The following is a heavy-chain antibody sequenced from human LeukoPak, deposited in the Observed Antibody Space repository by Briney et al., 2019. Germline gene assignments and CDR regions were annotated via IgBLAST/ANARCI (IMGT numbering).Heavy chain of an antibody. CDR2: INAGNGNT. CDR3: ARDSLLWFGEPSGEFDY. V-gene: IGHV1-3*01. D-gene: IGHD3-10*01. Sequence: ASVKVSCKASGYTFTSYAMHWVRQAPGQRLEWMGWINAGNGNTKYSQKFQGRVTITRDTSASTAYMVLSSLRSEDTAVYYCARDSLLWFGEPSGEFDYWGQGTLVTVSS. CDR1: GYTFTSYA. J-gene: IGHJ4*02.